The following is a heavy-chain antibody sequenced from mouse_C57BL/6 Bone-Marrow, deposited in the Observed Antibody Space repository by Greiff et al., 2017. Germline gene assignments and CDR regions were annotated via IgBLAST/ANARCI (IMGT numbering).Heavy chain of an antibody. CDR1: GYTFTDYY. D-gene: IGHD1-3*01. CDR3: APLDWYFDV. J-gene: IGHJ1*03. V-gene: IGHV1-19*01. CDR2: INPYNGGT. Sequence: EVQLQQSGPVLVKPGASVKMSCKASGYTFTDYYMNWVKQSHGKSLEWIGVINPYNGGTSDNQKFKGKATLPVDKSSSTAYMELNSLTAEDAAVYYCAPLDWYFDVWGTGTTVTVSS.